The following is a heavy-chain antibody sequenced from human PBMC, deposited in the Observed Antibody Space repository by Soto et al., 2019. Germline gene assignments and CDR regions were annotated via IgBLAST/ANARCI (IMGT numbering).Heavy chain of an antibody. V-gene: IGHV4-34*01. Sequence: QVQLQQWGAGLLKPSQTLSLTLAVYGGSFSDFHWSWIRQPPGKGLEWIGEIHHRGNTNYNPSLRTLVTMSVDTSQNQFSLKMTSGTAADTAVYCCARTHYSMDVWDKGTTVTVSS. CDR2: IHHRGNT. CDR3: ARTHYSMDV. CDR1: GGSFSDFH. J-gene: IGHJ6*03.